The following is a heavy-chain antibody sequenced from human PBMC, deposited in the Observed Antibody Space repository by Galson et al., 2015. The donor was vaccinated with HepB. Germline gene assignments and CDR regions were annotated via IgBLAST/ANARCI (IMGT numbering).Heavy chain of an antibody. V-gene: IGHV4-39*01. CDR1: GGSISSSSYY. CDR2: IYYSGST. D-gene: IGHD3-10*01. Sequence: ETLSLTCTVSGGSISSSSYYWGWIRQPPGKGLEWIGSIYYSGSTYYNPSLTSRVTTSVDTSKNQFSLKLSSVTAADTAVYYCASSAGITMVRGVIIRLLWTEVYFDYWGQGTLVTVSS. CDR3: ASSAGITMVRGVIIRLLWTEVYFDY. J-gene: IGHJ4*02.